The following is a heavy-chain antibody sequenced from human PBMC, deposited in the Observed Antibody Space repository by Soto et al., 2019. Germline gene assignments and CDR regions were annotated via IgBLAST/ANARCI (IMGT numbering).Heavy chain of an antibody. Sequence: QVQLVQSGAEVREPGASVRVSCKASGYTFVNFDISWVRQAAGQGVEWLGWMNPGSGKTGYASKFQGRVAMTRDASTGTSHLEVSSLTPDDTSVYYCARMASARTLNWFDPWGQRTLVTVSS. CDR3: ARMASARTLNWFDP. CDR1: GYTFVNFD. D-gene: IGHD6-13*01. CDR2: MNPGSGKT. J-gene: IGHJ5*02. V-gene: IGHV1-8*02.